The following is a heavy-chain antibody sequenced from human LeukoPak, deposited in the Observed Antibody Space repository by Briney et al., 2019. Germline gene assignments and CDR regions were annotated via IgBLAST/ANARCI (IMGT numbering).Heavy chain of an antibody. CDR1: GFTFSSYA. CDR2: ISGSGGST. CDR3: AKVKVVVAAPTYWFDP. D-gene: IGHD2-15*01. Sequence: PGGSLRLSCAASGFTFSSYAMSWVRQAPGKGLEWVSAISGSGGSTYYADSVKGRFTISRDNSKNTLYLQMNSLRAEDTAVYYCAKVKVVVAAPTYWFDPWGQGTLVTVSS. J-gene: IGHJ5*02. V-gene: IGHV3-23*01.